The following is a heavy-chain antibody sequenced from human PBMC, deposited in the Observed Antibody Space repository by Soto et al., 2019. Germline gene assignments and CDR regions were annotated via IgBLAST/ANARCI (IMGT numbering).Heavy chain of an antibody. D-gene: IGHD3-9*01. CDR1: GGSITSYY. CDR2: IYYSGST. V-gene: IGHV4-59*08. Sequence: SETLSLTCSVSGGSITSYYWSWIRQFPGKGLEWIGYIYYSGSTNYNPSLKSRVTISVDTSKNQFSLNLNSVTAADTAVYYCARHSAPRSVLNARFDPWGQGTLVTVSS. J-gene: IGHJ5*02. CDR3: ARHSAPRSVLNARFDP.